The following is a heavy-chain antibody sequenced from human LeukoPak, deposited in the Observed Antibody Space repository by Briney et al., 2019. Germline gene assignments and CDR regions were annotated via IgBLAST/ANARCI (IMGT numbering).Heavy chain of an antibody. CDR1: GGSVIGSY. V-gene: IGHV4-59*02. D-gene: IGHD1-26*01. J-gene: IGHJ4*02. CDR2: IYNTVDV. CDR3: ARSRNYVITGFSPSYYLDS. Sequence: SETLSLTRTVSGGSVIGSYWTWFWQSPGGSLQYLGYIYNTVDVNYSPSLKSRVTISIDMSRNQVFLRLTSVTAADTAVYYCARSRNYVITGFSPSYYLDSWGQGALVTVAS.